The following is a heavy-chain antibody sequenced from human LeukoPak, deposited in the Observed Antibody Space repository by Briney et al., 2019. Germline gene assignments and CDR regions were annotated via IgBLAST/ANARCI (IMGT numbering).Heavy chain of an antibody. V-gene: IGHV1-2*02. CDR2: INPNSGGT. D-gene: IGHD1-26*01. Sequence: ASVKVSCKASGYTFTGYYMHWVRQAHGQGLERVGWINPNSGGTNYAQKFQGRVTMTRDTSISTAYMELSRLRSDDTAVYYCARGPVGAPYYYYMDVWGKGTTVTVSS. J-gene: IGHJ6*03. CDR1: GYTFTGYY. CDR3: ARGPVGAPYYYYMDV.